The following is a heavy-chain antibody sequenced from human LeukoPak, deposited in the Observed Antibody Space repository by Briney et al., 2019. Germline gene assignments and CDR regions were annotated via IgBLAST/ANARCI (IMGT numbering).Heavy chain of an antibody. CDR2: IYRGGST. CDR3: ARDVYNWNPYGMDV. Sequence: PGGSLRLSCAASGFTVSSNYMIWVRQAPGKGREWVSVIYRGGSTYYADSVKGRFNISRDNSTNTLYLQMNSLRAEDTAVYYCARDVYNWNPYGMDVWGQGTTVTVSS. V-gene: IGHV3-66*01. D-gene: IGHD1-20*01. J-gene: IGHJ6*02. CDR1: GFTVSSNY.